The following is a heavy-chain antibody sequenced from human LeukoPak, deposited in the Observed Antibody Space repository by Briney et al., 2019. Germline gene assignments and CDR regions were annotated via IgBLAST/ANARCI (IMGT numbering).Heavy chain of an antibody. CDR3: AHLDYGSGSLNNWENY. J-gene: IGHJ4*02. V-gene: IGHV4-39*01. D-gene: IGHD3-10*01. CDR2: IYYSGDT. CDR1: GGSISSSSYY. Sequence: PSETLSLTCTVSGGSISSSSYYWGWIRQPPGKGLEWIGSIYYSGDTYYNPSLKSRVTISVDTSKNQVSLKLIYATAADTAAYYCAHLDYGSGSLNNWENYWGQGTLDTVTS.